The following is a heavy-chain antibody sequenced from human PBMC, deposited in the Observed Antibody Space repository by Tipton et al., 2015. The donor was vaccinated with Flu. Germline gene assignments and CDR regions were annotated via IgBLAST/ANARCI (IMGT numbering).Heavy chain of an antibody. J-gene: IGHJ4*02. D-gene: IGHD3-10*02. CDR2: IYHSGST. CDR1: GYSISSGYY. V-gene: IGHV4-38-2*01. Sequence: TLSLTCVVSGYSISSGYYWGWVRQPPGKGLEWIGTIYHSGSTYYNPSPKSRVTISVDTSKNQFSLKLSSVTAADTAVYYCARHTGDSVRGIIDYWGQGTLVTVSS. CDR3: ARHTGDSVRGIIDY.